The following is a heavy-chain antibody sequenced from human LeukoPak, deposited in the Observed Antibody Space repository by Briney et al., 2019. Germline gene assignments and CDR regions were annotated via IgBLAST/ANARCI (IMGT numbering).Heavy chain of an antibody. V-gene: IGHV3-30*18. CDR3: ANLPL. CDR2: ISYDGSNK. CDR1: GFTFSNYG. J-gene: IGHJ4*02. Sequence: GGSLRLFCAISGFTFSNYGMHGVRQAPGKGLEWVAVISYDGSNKYYADSVKGRFTISRDNSKNTLYLQMNSLRPEDAAVYYCANLPLWGQGTLVTVSS.